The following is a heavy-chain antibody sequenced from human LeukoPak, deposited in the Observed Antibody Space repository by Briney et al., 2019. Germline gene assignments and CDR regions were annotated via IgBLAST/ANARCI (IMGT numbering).Heavy chain of an antibody. D-gene: IGHD1-26*01. CDR1: GASISGGTYY. CDR2: IYYTGST. V-gene: IGHV4-39*01. CDR3: ARRGGSGRAFDY. Sequence: SETLSLTCSVSGASISGGTYYWGRIRQPPGKGLEWIGSIYYTGSTYDNPSLKSRVTISVDTSKNQFSLKLSSVTAADTAVYYCARRGGSGRAFDYWGQGTLVTVSS. J-gene: IGHJ4*02.